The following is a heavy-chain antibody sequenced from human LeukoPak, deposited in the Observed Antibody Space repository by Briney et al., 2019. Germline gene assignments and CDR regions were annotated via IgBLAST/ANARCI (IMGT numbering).Heavy chain of an antibody. CDR3: AREKSSGWYRRWFDY. Sequence: NPSETLSLTCAVYGGSFSGYYWSWIRQPPGKGLEWIGEINHSGSTNYNPSLKSRVTISVDTSKNQFSLKLSSVTAADTAVYYCAREKSSGWYRRWFDYWGQGTLVTVSS. J-gene: IGHJ4*02. V-gene: IGHV4-34*01. CDR2: INHSGST. D-gene: IGHD6-19*01. CDR1: GGSFSGYY.